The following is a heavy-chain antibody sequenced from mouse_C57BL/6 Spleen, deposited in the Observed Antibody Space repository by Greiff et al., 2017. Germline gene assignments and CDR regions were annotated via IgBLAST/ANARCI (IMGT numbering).Heavy chain of an antibody. CDR1: GYAFTNYL. Sequence: VQLQQSGAELVRPGTSVKVSCKASGYAFTNYLIGWVKQRPGQGLEWIGVINPGSGGTNYNEKLTGKATLTADKSSSTAYMQLRSLPSAESAVYFCARGRNYDGYFDVWGTGTTVTVSS. CDR3: ARGRNYDGYFDV. D-gene: IGHD2-1*01. J-gene: IGHJ1*03. CDR2: INPGSGGT. V-gene: IGHV1-54*01.